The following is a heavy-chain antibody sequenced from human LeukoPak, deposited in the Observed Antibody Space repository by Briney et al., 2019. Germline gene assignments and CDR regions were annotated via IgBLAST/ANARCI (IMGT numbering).Heavy chain of an antibody. Sequence: SETLSLTCTVSGGSISSYYWSWIRQPAGKGLEWIGRIYTSGSTNYNPSLKSRVTMSVDTSKNQFSLKLSSVTAADTAVNYCARVRELTDAFDIWGQGTMVTVSS. D-gene: IGHD1-26*01. CDR1: GGSISSYY. V-gene: IGHV4-4*07. CDR3: ARVRELTDAFDI. J-gene: IGHJ3*02. CDR2: IYTSGST.